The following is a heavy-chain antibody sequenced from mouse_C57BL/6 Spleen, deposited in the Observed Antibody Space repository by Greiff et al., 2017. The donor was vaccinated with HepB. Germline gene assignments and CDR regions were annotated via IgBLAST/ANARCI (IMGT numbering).Heavy chain of an antibody. V-gene: IGHV1-69*01. Sequence: QVQLQQPGAELVMPGASVKLSCKASGYTFTSYWMHWVKQRPGQGLEWIGEIDPSDSYTNYNQKFKGKSTLTVDKSSSTAYMQLSSLTSEDSAVYYCARRGYGRAMDYWGQGTSVTVSS. J-gene: IGHJ4*01. CDR1: GYTFTSYW. D-gene: IGHD1-1*01. CDR3: ARRGYGRAMDY. CDR2: IDPSDSYT.